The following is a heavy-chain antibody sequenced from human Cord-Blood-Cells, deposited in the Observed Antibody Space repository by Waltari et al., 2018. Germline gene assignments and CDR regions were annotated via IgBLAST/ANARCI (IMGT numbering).Heavy chain of an antibody. CDR1: GRSFSGYY. D-gene: IGHD2-15*01. J-gene: IGHJ2*01. V-gene: IGHV4-34*01. Sequence: QVQLQQWGAGLLKPSETLSLTCAVYGRSFSGYYWSWIRQPPGQGLEWIGEINHSGSNNYNPSLKSRVTISVDTSKNQFSLKLSSVTAADTAVYYCARVHCSGGSCYLLTGYFDLWGRGTLVTVSS. CDR3: ARVHCSGGSCYLLTGYFDL. CDR2: INHSGSN.